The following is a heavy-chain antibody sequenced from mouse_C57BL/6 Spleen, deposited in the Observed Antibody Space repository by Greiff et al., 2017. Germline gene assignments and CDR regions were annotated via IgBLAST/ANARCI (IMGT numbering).Heavy chain of an antibody. J-gene: IGHJ2*01. CDR2: IYPGNSDT. D-gene: IGHD2-3*01. V-gene: IGHV1-5*01. Sequence: EVQLQQSGTVLARPGASVKMSCKTSGYTFTSYWMHWVKQRPGQGLEWIGAIYPGNSDTSYNQKFKGKARLTAVTSASTAYMELSSLTNEDSAVYYCTRSDGYYLYYLGYWGQGTTLTVSS. CDR3: TRSDGYYLYYLGY. CDR1: GYTFTSYW.